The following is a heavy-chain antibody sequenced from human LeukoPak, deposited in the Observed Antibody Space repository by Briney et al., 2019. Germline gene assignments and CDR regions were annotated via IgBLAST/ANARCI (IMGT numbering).Heavy chain of an antibody. CDR1: GYSISSAYY. Sequence: PSETLSLTCAVSGYSISSAYYWGWIRQPPGKGLEWIGSIYHSGSTYYNPSLKSRITISLDTSTNQFSLKLSSVTAADTAVYYXXRIVXVIRGSLYYFDYWGQGTLVTVSS. V-gene: IGHV4-38-2*01. D-gene: IGHD3-22*01. J-gene: IGHJ4*02. CDR2: IYHSGST. CDR3: XRIVXVIRGSLYYFDY.